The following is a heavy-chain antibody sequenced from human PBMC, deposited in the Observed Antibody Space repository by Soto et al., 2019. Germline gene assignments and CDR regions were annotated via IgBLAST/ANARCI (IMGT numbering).Heavy chain of an antibody. CDR1: GFTFSSYG. Sequence: GGSLRLSCAASGFTFSSYGMHWVRQAPGKGLEWVAVISYDGSNKYYADSVKGRFTISRDNSKNKLYLQRNSLRAEDTAVYYCAKDLIAAAVREDPYYYYGMDVWGQGTTVTVSS. J-gene: IGHJ6*02. CDR3: AKDLIAAAVREDPYYYYGMDV. D-gene: IGHD6-13*01. V-gene: IGHV3-30*18. CDR2: ISYDGSNK.